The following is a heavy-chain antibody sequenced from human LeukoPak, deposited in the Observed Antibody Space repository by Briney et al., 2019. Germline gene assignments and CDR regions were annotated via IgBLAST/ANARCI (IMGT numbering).Heavy chain of an antibody. Sequence: GGSLRLSCAASGFTFSSYSMNWVRQAPGKGLEWVSYISSSSSTIYYADSVKGRFTISRDNAKNSLYLQMNSLRAEDTAVYYCARIRYSYGYGSDLDYWGQGTLVTVSS. D-gene: IGHD5-18*01. CDR3: ARIRYSYGYGSDLDY. J-gene: IGHJ4*02. CDR2: ISSSSSTI. CDR1: GFTFSSYS. V-gene: IGHV3-48*04.